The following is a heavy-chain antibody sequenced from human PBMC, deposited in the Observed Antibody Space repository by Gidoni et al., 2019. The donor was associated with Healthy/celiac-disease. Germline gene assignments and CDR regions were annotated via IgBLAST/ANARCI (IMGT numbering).Heavy chain of an antibody. D-gene: IGHD6-19*01. CDR1: GGSISSGGYY. Sequence: QVQPQESGPGLAKPSQTLSPTCTVSGGSISSGGYYWSWIRQHPGKGLEWIGYIYYSGSTYYHPSLKSLVTISVDTSKNQFSLKLSSVTAADTAVYYCAREEAVAFAFDIWGQGTMVTVSS. CDR3: AREEAVAFAFDI. V-gene: IGHV4-31*01. J-gene: IGHJ3*02. CDR2: IYYSGST.